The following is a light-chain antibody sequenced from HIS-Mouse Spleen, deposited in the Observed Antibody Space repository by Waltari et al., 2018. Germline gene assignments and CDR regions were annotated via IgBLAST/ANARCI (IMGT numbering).Light chain of an antibody. CDR2: QDS. Sequence: SYELTQPPSVSVSPGQTASITCSGAKLGDKYACWYQQKPGQSPVLVIYQDSKRPSGIPERFSGSNSGNTATLTISGTQAMDEADYYCQAWDSSNRVFGGGTKLTVL. J-gene: IGLJ3*02. V-gene: IGLV3-1*01. CDR3: QAWDSSNRV. CDR1: KLGDKY.